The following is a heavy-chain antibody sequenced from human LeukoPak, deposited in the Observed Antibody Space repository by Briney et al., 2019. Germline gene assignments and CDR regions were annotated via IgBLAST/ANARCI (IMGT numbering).Heavy chain of an antibody. CDR1: GYTFTGYY. J-gene: IGHJ4*02. D-gene: IGHD6-19*01. Sequence: GASVKVSCKASGYTFTGYYMHWVRQAPGQGLEWMGWINPNSGGTHYAQKFQGRVTMTRDTSITTAYMEVSRLRSDDTAVYFCAKSSGYSSDMAQGYWGQGTLVTVSS. V-gene: IGHV1-2*02. CDR3: AKSSGYSSDMAQGY. CDR2: INPNSGGT.